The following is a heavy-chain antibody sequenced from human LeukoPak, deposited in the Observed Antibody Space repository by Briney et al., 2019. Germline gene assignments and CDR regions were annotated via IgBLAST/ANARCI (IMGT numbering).Heavy chain of an antibody. J-gene: IGHJ5*01. V-gene: IGHV1-46*01. CDR1: GYTFTNYY. CDR3: ARGSSGTYINWFDS. CDR2: INPSGGST. Sequence: ASVKVSCKASGYTFTNYYIHWVRQAPGQGLEWTGIINPSGGSTSYAQNFQGRVTMTRDTSTSTVYMELSSLRSEDTAMYYCARGSSGTYINWFDSWGQGTLVTVSS. D-gene: IGHD1-26*01.